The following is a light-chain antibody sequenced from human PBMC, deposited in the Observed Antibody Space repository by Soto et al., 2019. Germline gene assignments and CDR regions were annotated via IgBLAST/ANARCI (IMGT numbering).Light chain of an antibody. CDR2: GAS. CDR3: QQYGSSPPWT. Sequence: EIVLTQSPGTLSLSPGERATLSCRASQSVSSSYLAWYQQKPGQAPRLLIYGASSRATDIPDRFSGSGSGTHFTLTISRLEAEDFAVYYCQQYGSSPPWTFGQGTKVEIK. V-gene: IGKV3-20*01. CDR1: QSVSSSY. J-gene: IGKJ1*01.